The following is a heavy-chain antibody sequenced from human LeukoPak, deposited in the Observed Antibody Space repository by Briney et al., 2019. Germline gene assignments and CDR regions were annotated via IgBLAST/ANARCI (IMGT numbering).Heavy chain of an antibody. V-gene: IGHV4-31*03. CDR2: TYYSGST. CDR1: GGSISSGGYY. Sequence: SETLFLTCTVSGGSISSGGYYWSWIRQHPGKGLEWIGYTYYSGSTYYNPSLKSRVTISVDTSKNQFSLKLSSVTAADTAVYYCARGPSYSGSYYADYWGQGTLVTVSS. CDR3: ARGPSYSGSYYADY. D-gene: IGHD1-26*01. J-gene: IGHJ4*02.